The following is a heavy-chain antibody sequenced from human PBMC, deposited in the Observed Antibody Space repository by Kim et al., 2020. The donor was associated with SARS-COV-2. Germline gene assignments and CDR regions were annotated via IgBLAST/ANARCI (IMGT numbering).Heavy chain of an antibody. CDR3: ARLTSITMIVVVRSGDWYFDL. CDR1: GGSISSSSYY. D-gene: IGHD3-22*01. J-gene: IGHJ2*01. V-gene: IGHV4-39*01. Sequence: SETLSLTCTVSGGSISSSSYYWGWIRQPPGKGLEWIGSIYYSGSTYYNPSLKSRVTISVDTSKNQFSLKLSSVTAADTAVYYCARLTSITMIVVVRSGDWYFDLWGRGTLVTVSS. CDR2: IYYSGST.